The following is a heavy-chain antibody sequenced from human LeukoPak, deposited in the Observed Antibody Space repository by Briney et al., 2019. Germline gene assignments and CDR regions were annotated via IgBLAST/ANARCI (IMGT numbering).Heavy chain of an antibody. CDR2: ISGSGGST. V-gene: IGHV3-23*01. D-gene: IGHD2-15*01. Sequence: GWSLRLSCAASGFTFSSYAMSWVRQAPGKGLEWVSAISGSGGSTYYADSVKGRFTISRDNSKNTLYLQMNSLRAEDTAVYYCAKDFSPNPLDIVVVVAAPTFDPWGQGTLVTVSS. CDR3: AKDFSPNPLDIVVVVAAPTFDP. CDR1: GFTFSSYA. J-gene: IGHJ5*02.